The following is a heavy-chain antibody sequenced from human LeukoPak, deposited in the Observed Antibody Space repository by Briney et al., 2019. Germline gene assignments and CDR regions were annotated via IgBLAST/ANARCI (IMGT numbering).Heavy chain of an antibody. CDR3: ARGRFFAGGAFYFDS. V-gene: IGHV4-61*01. CDR1: GGSVSSDRFY. J-gene: IGHJ4*02. D-gene: IGHD3-16*01. Sequence: SETLSLTCTVSGGSVSSDRFYWSRIRQPPWRALEWIGYVYYTGSTNYNPSLKSRVSISVDTSKNQFSLKLSSVTAADTAVYYCARGRFFAGGAFYFDSWGQGTPVTVS. CDR2: VYYTGST.